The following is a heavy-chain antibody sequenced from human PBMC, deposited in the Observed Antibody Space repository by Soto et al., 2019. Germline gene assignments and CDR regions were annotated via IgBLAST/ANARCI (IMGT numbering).Heavy chain of an antibody. CDR2: IFYLGSS. Sequence: SEALSLTCTVSGDSIDSGAYYWSWVRQPPGKGLEWIGSIFYLGSSYYNPSLKSRVTMSVDTSKNQFSLRLRSVTAADTALYFCARHSLALRKNNWFDPWGQGIMVTVSS. D-gene: IGHD3-3*02. V-gene: IGHV4-39*01. J-gene: IGHJ5*02. CDR3: ARHSLALRKNNWFDP. CDR1: GDSIDSGAYY.